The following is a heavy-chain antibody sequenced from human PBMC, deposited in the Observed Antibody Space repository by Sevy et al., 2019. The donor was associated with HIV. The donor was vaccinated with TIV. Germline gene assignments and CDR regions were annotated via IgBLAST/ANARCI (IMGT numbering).Heavy chain of an antibody. CDR2: ISYEGTET. D-gene: IGHD6-13*01. J-gene: IGHJ4*01. V-gene: IGHV3-30-3*01. CDR3: ARDGGYSIKWYPLY. Sequence: GGSLRLSCAASGFAISSHAMHWVRQAPGKGLEWVAVISYEGTETFYAASVEGRFTISRDNSKSMLSLQINSLGPEDTAVYYCARDGGYSIKWYPLYWGHGTLVTVSS. CDR1: GFAISSHA.